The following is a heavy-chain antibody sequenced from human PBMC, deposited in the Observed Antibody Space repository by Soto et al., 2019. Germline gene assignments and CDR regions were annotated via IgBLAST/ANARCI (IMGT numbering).Heavy chain of an antibody. CDR1: GYSFTIYW. D-gene: IGHD3-3*01. CDR3: ARLDDFWSGYYTGIGPTGENDY. CDR2: IDPSDSYT. V-gene: IGHV5-10-1*01. Sequence: PGESLKISCNGSGYSFTIYWISWVRQMPGKGLEWMGRIDPSDSYTNYSPSFQGHVTISADKSISTAYLQWSSLKASDTAMYYCARLDDFWSGYYTGIGPTGENDYWGQGTLVTVSS. J-gene: IGHJ4*02.